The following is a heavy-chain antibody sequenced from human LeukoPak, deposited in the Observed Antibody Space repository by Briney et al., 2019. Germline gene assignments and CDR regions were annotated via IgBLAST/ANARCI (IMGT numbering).Heavy chain of an antibody. Sequence: ASVKVSCKVSGYTLTELSMHWVRQAPGKGLEWMGGFDPEDGETIYAQKFQGRVTMTEDTSTDTAYMELSSLRSEDTAVYYCATGGSYDILTGFVYWGQGTLVTVSS. CDR3: ATGGSYDILTGFVY. V-gene: IGHV1-24*01. D-gene: IGHD3-9*01. CDR2: FDPEDGET. J-gene: IGHJ4*02. CDR1: GYTLTELS.